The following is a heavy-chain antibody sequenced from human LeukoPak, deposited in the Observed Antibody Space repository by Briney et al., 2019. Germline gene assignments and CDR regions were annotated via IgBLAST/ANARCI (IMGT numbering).Heavy chain of an antibody. CDR3: ARGLGRRNSGWFLY. Sequence: SETLSLTCAVYGGSFSAYYWSWIRQPPGKGLEWIGEINHSGSTNYNPSLKSRVTISEDTSKNQFSLKLSSVTAADTAVYYCARGLGRRNSGWFLYWGQGTLVTVSS. CDR2: INHSGST. V-gene: IGHV4-34*01. J-gene: IGHJ4*02. CDR1: GGSFSAYY. D-gene: IGHD6-19*01.